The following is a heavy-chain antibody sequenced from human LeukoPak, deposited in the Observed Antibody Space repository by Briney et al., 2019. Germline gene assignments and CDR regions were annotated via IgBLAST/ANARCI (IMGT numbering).Heavy chain of an antibody. CDR1: GFSVSSNY. Sequence: GGSLRLSCAAAGFSVSSNYMSWVRQAPGKGLEWVSAISGSGGSTYYADSVKGRFTISRDNSKNTLYLQMNSLRAEDTAVYYCAKDYSSGWYRGYFDYWGQGTLVTVSS. V-gene: IGHV3-23*01. D-gene: IGHD6-19*01. J-gene: IGHJ4*02. CDR2: ISGSGGST. CDR3: AKDYSSGWYRGYFDY.